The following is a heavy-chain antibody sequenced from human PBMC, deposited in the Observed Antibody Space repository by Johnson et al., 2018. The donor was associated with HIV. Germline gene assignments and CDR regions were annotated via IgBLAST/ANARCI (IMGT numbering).Heavy chain of an antibody. CDR1: GFTFSNFA. CDR2: ISYDGNNK. CDR3: ARSGGCYLVLWAFDI. Sequence: QVQLVESGGGVVQPGRSLRLSCAASGFTFSNFALHWVRQAPGKGLEWVAIISYDGNNKYYADSVKGRFTISRENSKNTLYMQMNSLKPEDTALYYCARSGGCYLVLWAFDIWGQGTMVTVSS. V-gene: IGHV3-30-3*01. D-gene: IGHD2-15*01. J-gene: IGHJ3*02.